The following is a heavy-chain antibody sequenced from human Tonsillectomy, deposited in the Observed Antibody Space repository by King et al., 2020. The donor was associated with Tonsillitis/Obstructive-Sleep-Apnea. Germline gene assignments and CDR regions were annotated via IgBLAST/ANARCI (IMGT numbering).Heavy chain of an antibody. CDR2: IDPSDSYT. D-gene: IGHD3-10*01. CDR1: GYSFTSYW. CDR3: ARLGGITMVRGVIISKNWFDP. Sequence: VQLVQSGAEVKKPGASLRISCKGSGYSFTSYWISWVRQMPGKGLEWMGRIDPSDSYTNYSPSFQGHVTISADKSISTAYLQWSSLKASDTAMYYCARLGGITMVRGVIISKNWFDPWGQGTLVTVSS. V-gene: IGHV5-10-1*01. J-gene: IGHJ5*02.